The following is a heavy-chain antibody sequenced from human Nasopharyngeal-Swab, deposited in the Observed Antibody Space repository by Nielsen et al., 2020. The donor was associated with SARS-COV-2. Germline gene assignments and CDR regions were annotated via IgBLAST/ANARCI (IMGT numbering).Heavy chain of an antibody. CDR2: IKSKTDGGTT. CDR3: TTEYGDYSYYYYYVMDV. V-gene: IGHV3-15*01. Sequence: GESLKISCAASGFTFSNAWMNWVRQAPGKGLEWVGRIKSKTDGGTTDYAAPVKGRFTISRDDSKNTLYLQMNSLKTEDTAVYYCTTEYGDYSYYYYYVMDVWGQGTTVTVSS. CDR1: GFTFSNAW. D-gene: IGHD4-17*01. J-gene: IGHJ6*02.